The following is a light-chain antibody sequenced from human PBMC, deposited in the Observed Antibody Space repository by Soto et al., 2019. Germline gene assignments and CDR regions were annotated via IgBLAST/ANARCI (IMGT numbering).Light chain of an antibody. V-gene: IGLV1-40*01. Sequence: QSVLTQPPSVSGAPGQRVTISCTGSSSNIGAGYDVHWYQQLPGTAPKFLIYGNSNRPSGVPDRFSGSKSGTSASLAITGLQAEDEADYYCQSYDSSLSGSVFGGGTTLTVL. CDR3: QSYDSSLSGSV. J-gene: IGLJ3*02. CDR1: SSNIGAGYD. CDR2: GNS.